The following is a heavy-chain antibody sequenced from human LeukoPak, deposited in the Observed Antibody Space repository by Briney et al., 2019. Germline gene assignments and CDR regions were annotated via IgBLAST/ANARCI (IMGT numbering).Heavy chain of an antibody. J-gene: IGHJ4*02. CDR3: ARDQGLYYYDSSGYKYFDY. Sequence: GGSLRLSCAASGFTFSSYSMNWVRQAPGKGLEWVSHISSSSTIYYADSVKGRFTISRDNAKNSLYLQMNSLRAEDTAVYYCARDQGLYYYDSSGYKYFDYWGQGTLATVSS. D-gene: IGHD3-22*01. V-gene: IGHV3-48*01. CDR1: GFTFSSYS. CDR2: ISSSSTI.